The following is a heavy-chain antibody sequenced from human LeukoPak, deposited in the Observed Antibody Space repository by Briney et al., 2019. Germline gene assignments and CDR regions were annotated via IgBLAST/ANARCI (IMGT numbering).Heavy chain of an antibody. D-gene: IGHD6-19*01. V-gene: IGHV3-23*01. J-gene: IGHJ4*02. CDR3: AKRSGYTTGWFFDF. CDR1: GFSFSSYA. CDR2: ISSSGDNT. Sequence: GGSLRLSCAASGFSFSSYAMSWVRQAPGKGLEWVSSISSSGDNTYYAESVKGRFTISRDNSKNTLFLQMNSLRAEGTAVFYCAKRSGYTTGWFFDFWGQGTLVTVSS.